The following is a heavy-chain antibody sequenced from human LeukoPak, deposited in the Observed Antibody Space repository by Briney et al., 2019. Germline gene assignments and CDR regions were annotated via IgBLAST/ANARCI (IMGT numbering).Heavy chain of an antibody. Sequence: SDTLSLTCAVSGGSISSYYWSWIRQPAGPGLESIGRIYTSGTTNYNTSLKSPVTMSVDTSMNQFYLQLSSVTAADTAVYYCARDGDLWSGGGKYLYYMDVWGKGTTVTVSS. V-gene: IGHV4-4*07. CDR1: GGSISSYY. J-gene: IGHJ6*03. D-gene: IGHD2-15*01. CDR3: ARDGDLWSGGGKYLYYMDV. CDR2: IYTSGTT.